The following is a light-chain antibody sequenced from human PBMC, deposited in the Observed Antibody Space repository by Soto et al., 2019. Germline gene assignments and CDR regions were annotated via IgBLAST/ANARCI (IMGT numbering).Light chain of an antibody. CDR1: SSDVGSYNR. V-gene: IGLV2-18*02. J-gene: IGLJ3*02. CDR3: SSYSSSGTWV. CDR2: QVS. Sequence: QSALTQPPSVSGSPGQSVTISCTGTSSDVGSYNRVSWYQQPPGTAPKLMICQVSNRPSGVPDRFSGSKSGNTASLTISGLQAEDEAEYYCSSYSSSGTWVFGGGTKLTVL.